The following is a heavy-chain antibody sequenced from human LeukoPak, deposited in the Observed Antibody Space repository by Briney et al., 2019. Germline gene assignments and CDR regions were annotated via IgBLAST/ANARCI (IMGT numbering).Heavy chain of an antibody. V-gene: IGHV4-59*08. J-gene: IGHJ5*02. D-gene: IGHD2-2*01. CDR2: IYYSGST. CDR3: ARVGVVVPAARWFDP. CDR1: GGSISSYY. Sequence: SETLSLTCTVSGGSISSYYWSWIRQPPGKGLEWIGYIYYSGSTYYNPSLKSRVTISVDTSKNQFSLKLSSVTAADTAVYYCARVGVVVPAARWFDPWGQGTLVTVSS.